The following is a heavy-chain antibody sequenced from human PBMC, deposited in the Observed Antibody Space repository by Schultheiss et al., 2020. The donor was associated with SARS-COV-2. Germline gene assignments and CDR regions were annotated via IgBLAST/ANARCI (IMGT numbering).Heavy chain of an antibody. J-gene: IGHJ4*02. V-gene: IGHV3-9*01. CDR1: GFTFSSYG. CDR3: AKDDY. CDR2: ISWNSGSI. Sequence: GGSLRLSCVASGFTFSSYGMHWVRQAPGKGLEWVSGISWNSGSIGYADSVKGRFTISRDNAKNSLYLQMNSLRAEDTALYYCAKDDYWGQGTLVTVSS.